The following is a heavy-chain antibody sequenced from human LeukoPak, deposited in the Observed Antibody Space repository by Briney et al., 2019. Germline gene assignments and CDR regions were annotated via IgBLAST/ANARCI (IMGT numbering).Heavy chain of an antibody. CDR2: IKQDGSEK. V-gene: IGHV3-7*01. J-gene: IGHJ4*02. D-gene: IGHD3-3*01. Sequence: GGSLRLSCAASGFTFSSYWMSWVRQAPGKGLEWVANIKQDGSEKYYVDSVKGRFTIPRDNAKNSLYLQMNSLRAEDTAVYYCARGFYGDYFDYWGQGTLVTVSS. CDR1: GFTFSSYW. CDR3: ARGFYGDYFDY.